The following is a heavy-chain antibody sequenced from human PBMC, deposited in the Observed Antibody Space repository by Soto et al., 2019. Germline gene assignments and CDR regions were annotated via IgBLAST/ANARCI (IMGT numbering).Heavy chain of an antibody. V-gene: IGHV1-3*05. CDR2: INAGNGNT. CDR3: ARSIVVVTALDY. D-gene: IGHD2-21*02. Sequence: QVQLVQSGAEEKKPGASVKVSCKASGYTFTSYAMHWVRQAPGQRLEWMGWINAGNGNTKYSQKFQGRVTITRDTSARTPYMELSILRSEDTAVYYCARSIVVVTALDYWGQGTLVTVSS. CDR1: GYTFTSYA. J-gene: IGHJ4*02.